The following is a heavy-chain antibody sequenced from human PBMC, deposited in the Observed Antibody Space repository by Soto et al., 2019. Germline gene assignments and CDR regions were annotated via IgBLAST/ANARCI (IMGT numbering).Heavy chain of an antibody. CDR1: GFTFSSSP. CDR2: ISYDGIIK. V-gene: IGHV3-30-3*01. CDR3: VRDKIRGPPDYCDD. Sequence: QVQLVESGGGVVQPGRSLRLSCEASGFTFSSSPMHWVRQAPGKGLEWVAVISYDGIIKVYADSVQGRFTISRDISKNTVYLQMNSLRTEDTAVYYCVRDKIRGPPDYCDDWGQGTLVTVSS. J-gene: IGHJ4*02.